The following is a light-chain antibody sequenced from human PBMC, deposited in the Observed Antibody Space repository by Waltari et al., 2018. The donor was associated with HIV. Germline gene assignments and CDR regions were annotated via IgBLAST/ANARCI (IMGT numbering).Light chain of an antibody. CDR3: QQYGTSPWT. Sequence: EIVLTQSPGTLSLSPGEGATLSCRASQSVSSSYLAWYQQKPGQAPRLLIYGASSRATDIPDRFSGSGSGTDFTLTISRLEPEDFAVYYCQQYGTSPWTFGQGTKVEIK. CDR1: QSVSSSY. CDR2: GAS. V-gene: IGKV3-20*01. J-gene: IGKJ1*01.